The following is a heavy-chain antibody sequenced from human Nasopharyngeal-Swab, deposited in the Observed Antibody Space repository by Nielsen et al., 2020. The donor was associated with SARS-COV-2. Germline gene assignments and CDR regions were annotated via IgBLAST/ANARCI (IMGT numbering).Heavy chain of an antibody. D-gene: IGHD1-26*01. CDR1: GFTFSSYG. CDR3: ANSGVRGYSGSYSFGY. V-gene: IGHV3-30*18. CDR2: ISYDGSNK. Sequence: GESLKISCAASGFTFSSYGMHWVRQAPGKGLEWVAVISYDGSNKYYADSVKGRFTISRDNSKNTLYLQMNSLRAEDTAVYYRANSGVRGYSGSYSFGYWGQGTLVTVSS. J-gene: IGHJ4*02.